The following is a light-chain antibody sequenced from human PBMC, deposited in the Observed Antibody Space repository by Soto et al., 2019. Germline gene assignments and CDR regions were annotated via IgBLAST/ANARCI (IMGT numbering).Light chain of an antibody. V-gene: IGLV1-44*01. Sequence: QLVLTQPPSASGTPGQRVTISCSGSYSNIGRNIVNWHQQLPGTAPKLLIYSNDQRPSGVPDRFAGSKSGTSASLAISGLQSEDEADYYCATWDDSLSAWVFGGGTKHTVL. J-gene: IGLJ3*02. CDR1: YSNIGRNI. CDR3: ATWDDSLSAWV. CDR2: SND.